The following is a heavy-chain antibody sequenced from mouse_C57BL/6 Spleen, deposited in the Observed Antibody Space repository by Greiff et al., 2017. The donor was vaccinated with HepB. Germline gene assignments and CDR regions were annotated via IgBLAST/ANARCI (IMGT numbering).Heavy chain of an antibody. V-gene: IGHV1-82*01. CDR1: GYAFSSSW. J-gene: IGHJ2*01. CDR2: IYPGDGDT. CDR3: ARDSTSDVDY. Sequence: QVQLQQSGPELVKPGASVKISCKASGYAFSSSWMNWVKQRPGKGLEWIGRIYPGDGDTNYNGKFKGKATLTADKSSSTAYMQLSSLTSEDSAVYFCARDSTSDVDYWGQGTTLTVSS.